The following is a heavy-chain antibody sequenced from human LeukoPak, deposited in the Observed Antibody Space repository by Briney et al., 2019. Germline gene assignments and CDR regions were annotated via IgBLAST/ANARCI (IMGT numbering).Heavy chain of an antibody. V-gene: IGHV3-23*01. J-gene: IGHJ4*02. CDR1: GFTFSSYA. Sequence: GGSLRLSCAASGFTFSSYAMSWVRQAPGKGLEWVSAIGGSGGSTYYADSVKGRFTISRDNSKNTLYLQMNSLRAEDTAVYYCAKTLGRYSYPGDWGQGTLVTVSS. D-gene: IGHD5-18*01. CDR3: AKTLGRYSYPGD. CDR2: IGGSGGST.